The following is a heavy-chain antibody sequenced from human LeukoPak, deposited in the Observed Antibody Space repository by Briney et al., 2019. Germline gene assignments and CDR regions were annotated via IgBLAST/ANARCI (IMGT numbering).Heavy chain of an antibody. Sequence: ASVKVSCKASGGTFSSYAISWVRQAPGQGLEWMGGIIPIFGTANYAQKFQGRVTITADKSTSTAYMELSSLRSEDTAVYYCARDEPRYGGKRGLNYYYYMDVWGKGTTVTVSS. CDR1: GGTFSSYA. V-gene: IGHV1-69*06. CDR2: IIPIFGTA. J-gene: IGHJ6*03. D-gene: IGHD4-23*01. CDR3: ARDEPRYGGKRGLNYYYYMDV.